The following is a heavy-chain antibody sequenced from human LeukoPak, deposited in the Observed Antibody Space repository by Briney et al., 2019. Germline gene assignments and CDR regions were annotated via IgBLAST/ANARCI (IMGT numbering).Heavy chain of an antibody. J-gene: IGHJ4*02. Sequence: GGSLRLSCAASGFTFSSYWMSWVRQAPGKGLEWVANIKQDGSEEYYVDSVKGRFTISRDNAKNSLYLQMNSLRAKDTAVYYCARDRAPHGSYAHAYWGQGTLVTVSS. D-gene: IGHD1-26*01. CDR1: GFTFSSYW. CDR2: IKQDGSEE. V-gene: IGHV3-7*01. CDR3: ARDRAPHGSYAHAY.